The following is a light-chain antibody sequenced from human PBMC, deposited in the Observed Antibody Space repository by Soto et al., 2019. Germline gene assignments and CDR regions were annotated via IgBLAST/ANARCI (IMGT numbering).Light chain of an antibody. CDR1: SGHSGYA. J-gene: IGLJ3*02. CDR2: INNGGSH. Sequence: QPVLTQSPSASASLGASVKLTCTLDSGHSGYAIAWHQQKPKKGPRYLMRINNGGSHSRGVGIPDRFSGSSSGTERYLTISSLQSEDEADYYCQTWGTGIWVFGGGTKVTVL. CDR3: QTWGTGIWV. V-gene: IGLV4-69*02.